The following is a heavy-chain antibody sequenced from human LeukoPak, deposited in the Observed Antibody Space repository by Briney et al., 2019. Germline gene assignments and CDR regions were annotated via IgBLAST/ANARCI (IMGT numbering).Heavy chain of an antibody. Sequence: SETLSLTCTVSSGSISTSNYYWGWVRQPPGKALEWIGNSTYYSPSLKSRVNISLDKSKNHFSLRVSSVVAADTAIYYCARAPDTAIPYYYMDVWGKGTTVTVSS. V-gene: IGHV4-39*07. J-gene: IGHJ6*03. CDR2: ST. CDR1: SGSISTSNYY. D-gene: IGHD5-18*01. CDR3: ARAPDTAIPYYYMDV.